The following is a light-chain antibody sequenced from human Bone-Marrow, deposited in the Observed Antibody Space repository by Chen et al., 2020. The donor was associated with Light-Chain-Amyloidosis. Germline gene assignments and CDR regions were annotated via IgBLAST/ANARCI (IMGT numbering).Light chain of an antibody. Sequence: QSALTQPASVSGSPGQSITISCTGTSSDVGSYKLVSWYQQHPGKAPKLMIYEVNQRPSGVSNRFPGSKSGNTASLTISGLQAEDEADYYCCSLARSGIWVFGGGTKLTVL. V-gene: IGLV2-23*02. CDR1: SSDVGSYKL. J-gene: IGLJ3*02. CDR3: CSLARSGIWV. CDR2: EVN.